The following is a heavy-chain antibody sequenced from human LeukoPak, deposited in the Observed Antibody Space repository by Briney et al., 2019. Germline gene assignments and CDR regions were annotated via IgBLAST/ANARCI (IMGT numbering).Heavy chain of an antibody. Sequence: GGSLRLSCAASELTFSNYAMSWVRQAPGKGLEWVSGINWNGGSTGYADSVKGRFTISRDNAKNSLYLQMNSLRAEDTALYYCARDGGQWLVPSDYWGQGTLATVSS. CDR3: ARDGGQWLVPSDY. J-gene: IGHJ4*02. CDR2: INWNGGST. V-gene: IGHV3-20*04. D-gene: IGHD6-19*01. CDR1: ELTFSNYA.